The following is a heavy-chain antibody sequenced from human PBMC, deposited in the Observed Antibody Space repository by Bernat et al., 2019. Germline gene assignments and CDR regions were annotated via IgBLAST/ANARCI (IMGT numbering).Heavy chain of an antibody. Sequence: QVQLQESGPGLVKPSQTLSLTCTVSGGSISSGGYYWSWIRQHPGKGLEWIGYIYYSGSTYYNPSLKSLVTISVDTSKNQFSLKLSSVTAADTAVYYCARGRVLGRAAFDIWGQGTMVTVSS. J-gene: IGHJ3*02. D-gene: IGHD3-16*01. CDR2: IYYSGST. V-gene: IGHV4-31*01. CDR1: GGSISSGGYY. CDR3: ARGRVLGRAAFDI.